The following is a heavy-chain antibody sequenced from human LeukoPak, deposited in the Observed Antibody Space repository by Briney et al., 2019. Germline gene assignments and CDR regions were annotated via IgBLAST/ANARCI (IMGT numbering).Heavy chain of an antibody. D-gene: IGHD1-26*01. Sequence: GGSLRLSCAASGFTFSNYGMHWVRQAPGKGLEWVAVIWYDGSNKFYADSVKGRFTISRDNSRNTLYMQMNSPRAEDTAVYYCAKDGPVVGAIDYWGQGTLVTVSS. CDR2: IWYDGSNK. V-gene: IGHV3-33*06. CDR1: GFTFSNYG. CDR3: AKDGPVVGAIDY. J-gene: IGHJ4*02.